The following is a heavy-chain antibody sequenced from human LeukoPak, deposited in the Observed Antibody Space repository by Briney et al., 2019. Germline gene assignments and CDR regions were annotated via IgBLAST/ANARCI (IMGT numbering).Heavy chain of an antibody. Sequence: GGSLRLSCAASGFTFSNYGMHWVRQAPGKGLEWAAYIRYDGSNKYYSDSVKGRFTISGDNSKNTLYLQMNSLRAEDTAVFYCARGDSHDIWGQGTMVTVSS. CDR1: GFTFSNYG. V-gene: IGHV3-30*02. CDR2: IRYDGSNK. D-gene: IGHD3-3*01. J-gene: IGHJ3*02. CDR3: ARGDSHDI.